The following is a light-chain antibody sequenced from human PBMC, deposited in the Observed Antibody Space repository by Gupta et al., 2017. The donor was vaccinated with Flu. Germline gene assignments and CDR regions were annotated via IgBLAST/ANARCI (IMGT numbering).Light chain of an antibody. CDR1: ESVSNN. CDR2: GAS. J-gene: IGKJ1*01. Sequence: PATLSVSPGERATLACRASESVSNNLAWFQQKHGQAPRLLICGASFRGTGVPDRFSGSGSGTEFTLTISGLQSEDFAVYYCQQYHNWPRTFGQGTRVDIQ. V-gene: IGKV3-15*01. CDR3: QQYHNWPRT.